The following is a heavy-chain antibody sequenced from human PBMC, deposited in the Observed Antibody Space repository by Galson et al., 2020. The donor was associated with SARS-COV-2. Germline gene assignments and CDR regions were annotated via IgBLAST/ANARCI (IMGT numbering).Heavy chain of an antibody. CDR2: ISDRGST. V-gene: IGHV4-61*08. Sequence: SETLSLTCTVSAGSVSTVGSYCSWIRHPPGDGLEWTGHISDRGSTNYNPSVRTRVTISLDTSKNQFSLKLCSVTAAATAVYYCARRSPVFPYFDYGGQGTQVTVSS. CDR1: AGSVSTVGSY. J-gene: IGHJ4*02. CDR3: ARRSPVFPYFDY.